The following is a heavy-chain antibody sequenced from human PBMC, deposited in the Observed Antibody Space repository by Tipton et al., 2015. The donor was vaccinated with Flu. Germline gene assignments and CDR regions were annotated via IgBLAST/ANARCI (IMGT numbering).Heavy chain of an antibody. J-gene: IGHJ5*02. CDR2: KYHSGTT. CDR3: ARRVYSNYVSEPKNWFDP. D-gene: IGHD4-11*01. Sequence: TLSLTCAVSGYTINSGYFWGWIRQPPGKGLEWIGSKYHSGTTYYNPSLKSRVTISLDKSKNQFSLRLVSMTATDTAVYYCARRVYSNYVSEPKNWFDPWGQGILVTVSS. V-gene: IGHV4-38-2*01. CDR1: GYTINSGYF.